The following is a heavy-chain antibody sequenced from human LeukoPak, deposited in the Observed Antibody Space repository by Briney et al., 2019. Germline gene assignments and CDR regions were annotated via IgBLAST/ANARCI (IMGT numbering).Heavy chain of an antibody. CDR3: ARGRSITILRGVAISDGFDI. D-gene: IGHD3-10*01. CDR2: ISYDGSNK. Sequence: GGSLRLSCAASGFTFSSYGMHWVRQAPGKGLEWVTVISYDGSNKYYVDSVKGRFTISRDNSKNTLYLQMNSLRAEDTAVYYCARGRSITILRGVAISDGFDIWGQGTKVTVS. J-gene: IGHJ3*02. V-gene: IGHV3-30*03. CDR1: GFTFSSYG.